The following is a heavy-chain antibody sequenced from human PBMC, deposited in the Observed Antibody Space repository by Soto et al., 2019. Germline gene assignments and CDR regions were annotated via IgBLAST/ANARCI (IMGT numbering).Heavy chain of an antibody. CDR2: ITSTSSTI. Sequence: EVQLVESGGGLVQPGGSLRLSCAASGFTFSTYSMNWVRQAPGKGLEWVSYITSTSSTIYYADSVKSRFTISRDNAKNSLYLQMTSLRDEDTAVYYCARAPYGMDVWGQGTTVTVSS. V-gene: IGHV3-48*02. CDR3: ARAPYGMDV. CDR1: GFTFSTYS. J-gene: IGHJ6*02.